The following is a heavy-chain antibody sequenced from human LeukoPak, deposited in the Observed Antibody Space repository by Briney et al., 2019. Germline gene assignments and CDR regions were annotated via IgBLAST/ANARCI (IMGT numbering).Heavy chain of an antibody. D-gene: IGHD2-2*01. V-gene: IGHV1-2*06. CDR2: INPNSGGT. Sequence: GASVKVSCKASGYTFTGYYMHWVRQAPGQGLEWMGRINPNSGGTNYAQKFQGRVTMTTDTSISTAYMDLSRLRSDDTAVYYCAREWGRTSYIQFWGQGTLVTVSS. CDR1: GYTFTGYY. J-gene: IGHJ1*01. CDR3: AREWGRTSYIQF.